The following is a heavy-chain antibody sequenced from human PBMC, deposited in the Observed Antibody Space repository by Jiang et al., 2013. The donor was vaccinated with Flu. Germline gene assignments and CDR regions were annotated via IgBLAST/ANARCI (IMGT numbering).Heavy chain of an antibody. CDR2: LWHDGSNK. V-gene: IGHV3-30*02. CDR1: GFTFNYYR. J-gene: IGHJ4*02. CDR3: ATLRGSTYDTYLADF. Sequence: VQLLESGGGVVQPGGSLRLSCAASGFTFNYYRMHWVRQSPGKGLEWVASLWHDGSNKFYADSVRGRFTISRDNSRSTLFLQMDGLRPEDAALYYCATLRGSTYDTYLADFWGQGTLVTVS. D-gene: IGHD3-9*01.